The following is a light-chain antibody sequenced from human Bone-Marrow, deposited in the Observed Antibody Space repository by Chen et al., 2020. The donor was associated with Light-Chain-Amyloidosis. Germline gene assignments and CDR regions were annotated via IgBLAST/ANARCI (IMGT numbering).Light chain of an antibody. CDR3: QSADSSGTYEVI. CDR2: RDT. CDR1: DLPTKY. J-gene: IGLJ2*01. Sequence: SYELTQPPSVSVSPGQTARITCSGDDLPTKYAYWYQQKPGQAPVLVIHRDTERPSGISEQFSGSSSGTTATLTISGVQADDEADYHCQSADSSGTYEVIFGGGTKLTVL. V-gene: IGLV3-25*03.